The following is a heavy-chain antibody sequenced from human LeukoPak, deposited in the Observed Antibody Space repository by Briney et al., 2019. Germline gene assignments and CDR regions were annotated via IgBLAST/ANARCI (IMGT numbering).Heavy chain of an antibody. V-gene: IGHV3-30*18. Sequence: GGSLRLSCAASGFTFSSYGMHWVRQAPGKGLEWVAVISYDGSNKYYADSVKGRFTISRDNSKKTLYLQLNSLRADDTAVYYCAKAEDWGHGTLVTVSS. J-gene: IGHJ4*01. CDR2: ISYDGSNK. CDR1: GFTFSSYG. CDR3: AKAED.